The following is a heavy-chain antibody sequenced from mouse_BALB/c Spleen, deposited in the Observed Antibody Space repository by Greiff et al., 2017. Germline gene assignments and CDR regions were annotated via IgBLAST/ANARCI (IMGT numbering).Heavy chain of an antibody. Sequence: EVQGVESGGGLVQPGGSMKLSCVASGFTFSNYWMNWVRQSPEKGLEWVAEIRLKSNNYATHYAESVKGRFTISRDDSKSSVYLQMNNLRAEDTGVYYCTGNPFAYWGQGTLVTVSA. J-gene: IGHJ3*01. CDR2: IRLKSNNYAT. D-gene: IGHD2-1*01. CDR3: TGNPFAY. CDR1: GFTFSNYW. V-gene: IGHV6-6*02.